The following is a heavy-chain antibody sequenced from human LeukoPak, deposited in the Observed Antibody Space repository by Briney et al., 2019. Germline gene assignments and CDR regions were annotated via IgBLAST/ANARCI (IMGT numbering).Heavy chain of an antibody. CDR3: ARDAAVAGIGDYFDY. CDR1: GFTFSSYT. J-gene: IGHJ4*02. D-gene: IGHD6-19*01. Sequence: GGSLRLSCAASGFTFSSYTLNWVRQAPGKGLEWVSSISSSRSYIYYADSVKGRFAISRDNAKNSLYLQMNSLRAEDTAGYYCARDAAVAGIGDYFDYWGQGTLVTVSS. V-gene: IGHV3-21*01. CDR2: ISSSRSYI.